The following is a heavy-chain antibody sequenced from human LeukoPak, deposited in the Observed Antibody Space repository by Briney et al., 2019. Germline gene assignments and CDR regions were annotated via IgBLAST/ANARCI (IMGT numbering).Heavy chain of an antibody. J-gene: IGHJ3*02. CDR2: TYYRSKWYN. D-gene: IGHD3-10*01. V-gene: IGHV6-1*01. Sequence: SQTHSLTCAISGDSVSSNSAAWNWIRQSPSRGLEWLGRTYYRSKWYNDYAVSVKSRITINPDTSKNQFSLQLNSVTPEDTAVYYCARDRGGSGVGAGAFDIWGQGTMVTVSS. CDR3: ARDRGGSGVGAGAFDI. CDR1: GDSVSSNSAA.